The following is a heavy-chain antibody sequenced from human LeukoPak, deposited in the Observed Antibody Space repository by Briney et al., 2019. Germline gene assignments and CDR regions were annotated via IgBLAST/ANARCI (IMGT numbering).Heavy chain of an antibody. CDR2: IYTSGST. J-gene: IGHJ3*02. V-gene: IGHV4-61*02. CDR1: GGSISSGSYY. Sequence: SQTLSLTYTVSGGSISSGSYYWSWTRQPAGEGLEWIGRIYTSGSTNYNPSLKSRVTISVDTSKNQFSLKLSSVTAADTAVYYCARVLWVAAYDAFDIWGQGTMVTVSS. D-gene: IGHD6-19*01. CDR3: ARVLWVAAYDAFDI.